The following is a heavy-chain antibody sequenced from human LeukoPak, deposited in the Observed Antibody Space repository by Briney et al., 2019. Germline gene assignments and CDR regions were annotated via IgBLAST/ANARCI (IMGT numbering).Heavy chain of an antibody. CDR2: MYPGDSDT. J-gene: IGHJ3*02. V-gene: IGHV5-51*01. D-gene: IGHD5-24*01. CDR3: ARRDGYNMGAFDI. CDR1: GYRFTSSW. Sequence: GESLKISCQGSGYRFTSSWVGWVRQMPGKGLEWMGIMYPGDSDTRYSPSFQGQVTISADKSISTAYLQWSSLKASDTAIYYCARRDGYNMGAFDIWGQGTMVTVSS.